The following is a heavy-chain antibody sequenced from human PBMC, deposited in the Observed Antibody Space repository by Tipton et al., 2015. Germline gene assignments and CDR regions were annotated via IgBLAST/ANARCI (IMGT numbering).Heavy chain of an antibody. V-gene: IGHV3-23*01. D-gene: IGHD1-1*01. J-gene: IGHJ4*02. CDR1: GFTFSSYA. Sequence: SLRLSCTGSGFTFSSYAMSWVRQAPGKGLEWVSAISTSGASTYYADSVKGRFTISRDNSKNALYLQMNSLRVDDTAVYYCAKGWGNWNADYWGQGTLVTVSS. CDR3: AKGWGNWNADY. CDR2: ISTSGAST.